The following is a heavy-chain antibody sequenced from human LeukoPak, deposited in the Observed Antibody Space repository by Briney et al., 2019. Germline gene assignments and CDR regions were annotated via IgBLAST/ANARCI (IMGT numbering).Heavy chain of an antibody. V-gene: IGHV4-4*07. J-gene: IGHJ4*02. D-gene: IGHD3-10*01. Sequence: PSETLSLTCTVSGGSISNQYWSWIRQPAGKGLEWIGRIYTSGRTNFNPSLKSRITISVDESTNQFSLKLSSVTAADTAVYYCARVYGSGSRYFDYWGQGTLVTVSS. CDR1: GGSISNQY. CDR3: ARVYGSGSRYFDY. CDR2: IYTSGRT.